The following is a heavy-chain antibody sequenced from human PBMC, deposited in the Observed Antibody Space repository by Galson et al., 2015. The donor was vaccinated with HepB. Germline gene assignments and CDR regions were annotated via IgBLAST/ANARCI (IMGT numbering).Heavy chain of an antibody. V-gene: IGHV3-30*18. CDR3: AKGSGRRVRDYFDY. CDR1: GFTFSSYG. CDR2: ISYDGSNK. D-gene: IGHD3-10*01. J-gene: IGHJ4*02. Sequence: SLRLSCAASGFTFSSYGMHWVRQAPGKGLEWVAVISYDGSNKYYADSVKGRFTISRDNSKNTLYLQMNSLRAEDTAVYYCAKGSGRRVRDYFDYWGQGTLVTVS.